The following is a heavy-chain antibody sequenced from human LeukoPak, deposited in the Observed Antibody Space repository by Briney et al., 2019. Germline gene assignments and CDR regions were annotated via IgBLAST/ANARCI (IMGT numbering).Heavy chain of an antibody. CDR2: IYYSGST. V-gene: IGHV4-59*12. Sequence: SETLSLTCTVSGGSISSYYWSWIRQPPGKGLEWIGYIYYSGSTNYNPSLKSRVTISVDTSKNQFSLKLSSVTAADTAVYYCARSRVVTAILYYYYYMDVWGKGTTVTVSS. D-gene: IGHD2-21*02. CDR1: GGSISSYY. CDR3: ARSRVVTAILYYYYYMDV. J-gene: IGHJ6*03.